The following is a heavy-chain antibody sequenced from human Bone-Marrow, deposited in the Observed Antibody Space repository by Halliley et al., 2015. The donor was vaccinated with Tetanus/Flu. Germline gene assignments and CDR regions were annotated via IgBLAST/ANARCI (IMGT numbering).Heavy chain of an antibody. CDR3: ARVTPNWGGWYFDL. J-gene: IGHJ2*01. D-gene: IGHD7-27*01. CDR2: IHYSGFP. V-gene: IGHV4-31*02. Sequence: LEWIGHIHYSGFPDQNPSLKSRLTISGDTSENHFSLNLTSVTAADTAVYYCARVTPNWGGWYFDLWGRGTLVTVSS.